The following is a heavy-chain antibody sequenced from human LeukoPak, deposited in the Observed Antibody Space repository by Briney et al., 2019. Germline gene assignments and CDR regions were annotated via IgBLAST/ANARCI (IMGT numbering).Heavy chain of an antibody. D-gene: IGHD3-10*01. V-gene: IGHV3-66*01. J-gene: IGHJ4*02. CDR1: GFTVSSNY. Sequence: GGSLRLSCAASGFTVSSNYMSWVRQAPGKGLEWVSVIYSGGSTYYADSVKGRFTISRDNSKNTLYLQMNSLRAEDTAVYYCARGERDYYGSGSYYYDYWGQGTLVTVSS. CDR3: ARGERDYYGSGSYYYDY. CDR2: IYSGGST.